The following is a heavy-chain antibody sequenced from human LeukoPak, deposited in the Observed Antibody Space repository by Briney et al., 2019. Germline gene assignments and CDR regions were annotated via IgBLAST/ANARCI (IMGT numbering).Heavy chain of an antibody. CDR3: AKDRGRYCSGGSCYSLDY. J-gene: IGHJ4*02. Sequence: GRSLRLSCAASGFTFSSYGMHWVRQAPGKGLDWVAVISYDGSNKYYADSVKGRFTISRDNSKNTLYLQMNSLRAEDTAVYYCAKDRGRYCSGGSCYSLDYWGQGTLVTVSS. D-gene: IGHD2-15*01. V-gene: IGHV3-30*18. CDR1: GFTFSSYG. CDR2: ISYDGSNK.